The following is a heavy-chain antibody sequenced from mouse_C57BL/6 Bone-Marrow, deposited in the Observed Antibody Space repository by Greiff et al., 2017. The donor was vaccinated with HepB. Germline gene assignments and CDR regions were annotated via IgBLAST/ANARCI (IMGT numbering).Heavy chain of an antibody. CDR1: GYTFTSYW. Sequence: QVQLQQPGAELVMPGASVKLSCKASGYTFTSYWMHWVQQRPGQGLEWIGEIDPSDSYTNYNQKFKGKSTLTVDKSSSTAYMQLSSLTSEDSAVYYCAREGGVVAHFDYWGQGTTLTVSS. D-gene: IGHD1-1*01. J-gene: IGHJ2*01. CDR3: AREGGVVAHFDY. V-gene: IGHV1-69*01. CDR2: IDPSDSYT.